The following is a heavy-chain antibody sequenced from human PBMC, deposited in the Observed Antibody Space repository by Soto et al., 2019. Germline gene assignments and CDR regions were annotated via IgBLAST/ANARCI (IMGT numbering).Heavy chain of an antibody. D-gene: IGHD2-2*01. CDR2: ISWNSGSI. J-gene: IGHJ4*02. V-gene: IGHV3-9*01. Sequence: EVQLVESGGGLVQPGRSLRLSCAASGFTFDDYYMHWVRQAPGKGLEWVSGISWNSGSIFYADSVKGQFTISSDNSNNSMDLHMNSLCAENTGLYYGDKGTCYQLRPYSYFHYWGQGTLVTVSS. CDR1: GFTFDDYY. CDR3: DKGTCYQLRPYSYFHY.